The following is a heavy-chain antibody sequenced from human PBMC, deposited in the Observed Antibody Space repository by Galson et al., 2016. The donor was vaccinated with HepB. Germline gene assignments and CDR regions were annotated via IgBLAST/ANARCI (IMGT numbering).Heavy chain of an antibody. CDR3: ARGFGILVAFDI. CDR1: GGSISGGGHS. V-gene: IGHV4-30-2*01. CDR2: IYRNGST. Sequence: TLSLTCGVSGGSISGGGHSWSWIRQPPGKGLEWIGYIYRNGSTYYNPSLKSRVTISVDRPKSLFSLKLSSVTAADTAVYYCARGFGILVAFDIWGQGTVVTVSP. J-gene: IGHJ3*02. D-gene: IGHD1-14*01.